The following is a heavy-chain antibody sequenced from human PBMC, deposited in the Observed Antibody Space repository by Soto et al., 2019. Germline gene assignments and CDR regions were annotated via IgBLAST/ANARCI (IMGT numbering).Heavy chain of an antibody. CDR2: IYYSGST. CDR1: GGSISSGGYY. Sequence: SETLSLTCTVSGGSISSGGYYWSLIRQHPGKGLEWIGYIYYSGSTYYNPSLKSRVTISVDTSKNQFSLKLSSVTAADTAVYYCARDVGTISGVARYGMDVWGQGTTVTVSS. V-gene: IGHV4-31*03. D-gene: IGHD3-3*01. CDR3: ARDVGTISGVARYGMDV. J-gene: IGHJ6*02.